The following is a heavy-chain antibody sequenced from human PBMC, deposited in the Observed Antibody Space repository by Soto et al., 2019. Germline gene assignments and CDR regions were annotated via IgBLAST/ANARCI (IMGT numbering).Heavy chain of an antibody. CDR2: ISSSSSTI. D-gene: IGHD2-21*02. CDR3: ARDASCGGDCPDAFDI. V-gene: IGHV3-48*02. Sequence: GGSLRLSCAASGFTFSSYSMNWVRQAPGKGLEWVSYISSSSSTIYYADSVKGRFTISRDNAKNSLYLQMNGLRDEDTAVYYCARDASCGGDCPDAFDIWGQGTMVTVSS. J-gene: IGHJ3*02. CDR1: GFTFSSYS.